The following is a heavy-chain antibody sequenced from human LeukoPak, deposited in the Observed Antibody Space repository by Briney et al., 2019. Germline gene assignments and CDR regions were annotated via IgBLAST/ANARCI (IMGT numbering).Heavy chain of an antibody. V-gene: IGHV1-2*02. D-gene: IGHD3-3*01. J-gene: IGHJ3*02. CDR1: GYTFTGYY. CDR2: VNPNSGGT. CDR3: ARGQTYYDFWSGYSNDAFDI. Sequence: ASVKVSCKASGYTFTGYYMPWVRQAPGQGLEWMGWVNPNSGGTNYAQKFQGRVTMTRDTSISTAYMELSRLRSDDTAVYYCARGQTYYDFWSGYSNDAFDIWGQGTMVTVSS.